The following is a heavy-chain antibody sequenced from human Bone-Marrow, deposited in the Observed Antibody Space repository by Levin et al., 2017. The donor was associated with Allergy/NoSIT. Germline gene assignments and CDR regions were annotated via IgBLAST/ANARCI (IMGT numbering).Heavy chain of an antibody. CDR2: IYYSGST. CDR3: ARHLRTGDPIDY. V-gene: IGHV4-39*01. CDR1: GGSISSSSYY. Sequence: SETLSLTCTVSGGSISSSSYYWGWIRQPPGKGLEWIGSIYYSGSTYYNPSLKSRVTISVDTSKNQFSLKLSSVTAADTAVYYCARHLRTGDPIDYWGQGTLVTVSS. D-gene: IGHD4-17*01. J-gene: IGHJ4*02.